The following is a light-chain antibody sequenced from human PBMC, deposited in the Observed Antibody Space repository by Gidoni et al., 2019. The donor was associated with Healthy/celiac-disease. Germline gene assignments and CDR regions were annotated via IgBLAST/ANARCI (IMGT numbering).Light chain of an antibody. Sequence: QSALTQPASVSGSPGQSITISCTGTSSDVGGYNYVSWYQQPPGKAPKLSIYEVSKRPSGVSNRFSGSKSGNTASLPISGLQVEDDADYSCSSYTSSSTLVFGTGTKVTVL. V-gene: IGLV2-14*01. CDR2: EVS. CDR3: SSYTSSSTLV. J-gene: IGLJ1*01. CDR1: SSDVGGYNY.